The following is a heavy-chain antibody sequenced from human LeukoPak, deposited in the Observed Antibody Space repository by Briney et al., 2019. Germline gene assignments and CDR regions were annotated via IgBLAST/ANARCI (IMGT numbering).Heavy chain of an antibody. J-gene: IGHJ4*02. CDR1: GFTFSSYE. Sequence: GESLTLSCAASGFTFSSYEMNWVRQPPGKGLEWVSYISSSGSTIFYADSVKGRLTISRDNAKNSLYLQMNRLRAEDTGVYYCARAGRGYSSSWYHHTPYFDYWGQGTLVTVSS. CDR2: ISSSGSTI. CDR3: ARAGRGYSSSWYHHTPYFDY. V-gene: IGHV3-48*03. D-gene: IGHD6-13*01.